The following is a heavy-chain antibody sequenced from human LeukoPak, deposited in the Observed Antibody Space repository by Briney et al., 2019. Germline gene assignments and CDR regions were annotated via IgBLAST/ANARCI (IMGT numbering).Heavy chain of an antibody. J-gene: IGHJ4*02. V-gene: IGHV3-30*19. CDR1: GFTFRSYG. Sequence: GKSLRLSCVVSGFTFRSYGLHWVRQAPDKGLEWVATISYDGKNTYSGDYVKGRFTISRDNSKNILYLQMNSLKIEHTAIYYCAREQGRSVYFDAWGQGTLVTVSS. CDR2: ISYDGKNT. D-gene: IGHD3-10*01. CDR3: AREQGRSVYFDA.